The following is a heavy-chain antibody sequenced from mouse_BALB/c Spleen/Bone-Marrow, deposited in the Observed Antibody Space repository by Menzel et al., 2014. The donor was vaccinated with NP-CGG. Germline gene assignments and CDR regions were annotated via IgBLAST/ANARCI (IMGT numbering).Heavy chain of an antibody. J-gene: IGHJ2*01. CDR2: IYPGDGDT. V-gene: IGHV1-80*01. CDR3: ARGGISVDY. CDR1: GYVFSTYW. Sequence: QVQLQQSGAELVRPGSSVKISCKSSGYVFSTYWTNWVKQRPGQGLEWIGQIYPGDGDTDFNGKSKDKATLTADESSNTAYMQLSSLTSEDSAVYFCARGGISVDYWGQGTTLTVSS.